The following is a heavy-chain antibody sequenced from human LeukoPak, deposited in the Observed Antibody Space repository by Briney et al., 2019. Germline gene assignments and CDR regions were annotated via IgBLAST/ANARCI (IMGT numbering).Heavy chain of an antibody. Sequence: PGGSLRLSCEPPGFTFSNYGFHWVRQPPGKGLEWVAFISCGETETHYADSVQGRFIISRDDSKNTLFLQMNSLRDEDTAIYFCAKVHGWGRQLGYYFDYWGHGTLVTVSS. CDR2: ISCGETET. V-gene: IGHV3-30*02. J-gene: IGHJ4*01. D-gene: IGHD2-15*01. CDR1: GFTFSNYG. CDR3: AKVHGWGRQLGYYFDY.